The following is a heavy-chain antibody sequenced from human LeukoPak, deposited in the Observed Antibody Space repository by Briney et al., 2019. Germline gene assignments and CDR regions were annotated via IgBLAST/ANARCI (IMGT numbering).Heavy chain of an antibody. J-gene: IGHJ4*02. CDR3: ARGNDYGDPLDY. CDR2: ISSYNGNT. D-gene: IGHD4-17*01. CDR1: GYTFMTHG. V-gene: IGHV1-18*01. Sequence: ASVKVSCKPSGYTFMTHGLSWVRQAPGQGLEWMGWISSYNGNTNYAQKVQGRLTMTTDTSTSTAYMELRSLRSDDTAVYYCARGNDYGDPLDYWGQGTQVTVSS.